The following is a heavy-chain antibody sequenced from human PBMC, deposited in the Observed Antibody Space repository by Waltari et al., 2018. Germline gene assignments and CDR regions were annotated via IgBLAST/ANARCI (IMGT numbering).Heavy chain of an antibody. J-gene: IGHJ4*02. CDR2: IYTSGST. Sequence: QVQLQESGPGLVKPSQTLSLTCTVSGGSISSGSYYWSWIRQPAGKGLEWIGYIYTSGSTNYNPSLKSRVTISVDTSKNQFSLKLSSVTAADTAVYYCARFTVAAIDYWGQGTLVTVSS. CDR1: GGSISSGSYY. D-gene: IGHD6-19*01. CDR3: ARFTVAAIDY. V-gene: IGHV4-61*09.